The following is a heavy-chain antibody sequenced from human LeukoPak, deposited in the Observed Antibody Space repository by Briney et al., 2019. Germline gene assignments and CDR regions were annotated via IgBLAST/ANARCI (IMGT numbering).Heavy chain of an antibody. CDR3: ARYYASGNFDY. CDR2: IKQDGREK. CDR1: GFTFSNYW. V-gene: IGHV3-7*04. D-gene: IGHD3-10*01. J-gene: IGHJ4*02. Sequence: GGSLRLSCAASGFTFSNYWMSWVRQAPGKGLEWVANIKQDGREKYYVDSGKGRFTISRDNAKNSLYLQMNSLRVEDTAVYYYARYYASGNFDYWGQGTLVTVSS.